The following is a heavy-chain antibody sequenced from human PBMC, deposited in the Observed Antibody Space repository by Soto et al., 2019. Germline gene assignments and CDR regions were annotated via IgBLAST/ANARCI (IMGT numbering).Heavy chain of an antibody. CDR1: GIMSSGYG. CDR3: ATMKRPRLGS. Sequence: QEQVVQSGPAMKEPGSSVKVSCRASGIMSSGYGFSWVRQAPGQGLEWVGMINPILDSTHYAQNLRGRVSLSVDKSRDTAYLAVTSLRLEDTAIYFCATMKRPRLGSWGRGTVVTVSS. V-gene: IGHV1-69*09. CDR2: INPILDST. D-gene: IGHD6-25*01. J-gene: IGHJ4*02.